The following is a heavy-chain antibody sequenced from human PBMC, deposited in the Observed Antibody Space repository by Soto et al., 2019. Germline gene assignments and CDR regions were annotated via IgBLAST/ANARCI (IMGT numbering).Heavy chain of an antibody. CDR3: SSLGDTPGYPFDC. V-gene: IGHV4-39*01. Sequence: QLQLQESGPGLVKPSETLSLTCTVSGGSISSSSYYWGWIRQPPGKGLEWIGSIYYSGSTYYNPLLKSRVTVSVATSKDHFSLTLISVTAAATAVYYCSSLGDTPGYPFDCWGQGTVVTVSS. CDR1: GGSISSSSYY. CDR2: IYYSGST. J-gene: IGHJ4*02. D-gene: IGHD3-10*01.